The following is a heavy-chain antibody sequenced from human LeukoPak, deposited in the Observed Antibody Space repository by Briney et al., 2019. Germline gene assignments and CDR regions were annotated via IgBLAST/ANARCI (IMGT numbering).Heavy chain of an antibody. CDR2: ISYDGSNK. CDR3: ARDHDYGDYLDY. CDR1: GFTFSNYG. D-gene: IGHD4-17*01. V-gene: IGHV3-30*19. J-gene: IGHJ4*02. Sequence: GGSLRLSCAASGFTFSNYGMHWVRQAPGKGLEWVAVISYDGSNKYYADSVKGRFTISRDNSKNTLYLQMNSLRAEDTAVYYCARDHDYGDYLDYWGQGTLVTVSS.